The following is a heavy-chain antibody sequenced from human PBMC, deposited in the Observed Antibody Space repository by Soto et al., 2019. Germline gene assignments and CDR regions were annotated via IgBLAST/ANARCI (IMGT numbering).Heavy chain of an antibody. CDR2: IYWDDDK. J-gene: IGHJ4*02. CDR3: AHSVVAGLGYYFDY. D-gene: IGHD6-19*01. V-gene: IGHV2-5*02. CDR1: GFSLSTTRVG. Sequence: QITLKESGPTLVKPTQTLTLTCTFSGFSLSTTRVGVGWIRQPPGKALEWLALIYWDDDKRYSPSLKSRLTITKDTSKTQVVLKMTNMDPVDTATYYCAHSVVAGLGYYFDYWGQGTLVTVSS.